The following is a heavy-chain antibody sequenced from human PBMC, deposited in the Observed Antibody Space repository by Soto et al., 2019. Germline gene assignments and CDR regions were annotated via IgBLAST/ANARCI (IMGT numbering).Heavy chain of an antibody. Sequence: QVQLQQWGAGPLKPSETLSLTCAVYGGSLSGYYWSWIRQPPGKGLEWIGEINQGGSSNYNPSLKSRVTTSIDTSKNQLSLKLKSVSAADTAVYYCARGSQWLDYWGQGTLVTVSA. V-gene: IGHV4-34*02. J-gene: IGHJ4*02. D-gene: IGHD6-19*01. CDR1: GGSLSGYY. CDR2: INQGGSS. CDR3: ARGSQWLDY.